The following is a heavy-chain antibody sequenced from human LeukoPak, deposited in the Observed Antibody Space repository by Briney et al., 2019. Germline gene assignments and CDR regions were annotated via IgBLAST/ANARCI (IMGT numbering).Heavy chain of an antibody. CDR1: GGTFSSYA. Sequence: GASVKVSCKASGGTFSSYAISWVRQAPGQGLEWMGGIIPIFGTANYAQKFQGRVTITADKSTSTAYMELSSLRSEDTAVYYCAFSSRGKLGPDSSGWYEWMGAYYYYYMDVWGKGTTVTVSS. D-gene: IGHD6-19*01. J-gene: IGHJ6*03. V-gene: IGHV1-69*06. CDR3: AFSSRGKLGPDSSGWYEWMGAYYYYYMDV. CDR2: IIPIFGTA.